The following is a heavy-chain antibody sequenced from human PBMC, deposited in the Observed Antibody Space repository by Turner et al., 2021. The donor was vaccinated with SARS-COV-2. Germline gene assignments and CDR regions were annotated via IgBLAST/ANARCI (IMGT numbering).Heavy chain of an antibody. Sequence: ELQLVESGGGLIQPGGSLRPSCAASGFTVRSNDMSWVRQAPGKGLEWVSVIYSGGSTCYADAVMGRFTISRDNSKNTLNLQMNSLRAEDTAVYYCARELGGLRFDYWGQGTLVTVSS. CDR3: ARELGGLRFDY. J-gene: IGHJ4*02. CDR1: GFTVRSND. CDR2: IYSGGST. V-gene: IGHV3-53*01. D-gene: IGHD2-15*01.